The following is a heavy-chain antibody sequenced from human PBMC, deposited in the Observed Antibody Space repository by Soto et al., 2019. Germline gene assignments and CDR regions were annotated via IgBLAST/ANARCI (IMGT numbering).Heavy chain of an antibody. CDR3: PQRMAVARQWFGY. V-gene: IGHV3-30*18. J-gene: IGHJ4*02. Sequence: QVQLVESGGGVVQPERSLRLSCAASGFTFSEYGMHWVRQAPGKGLEWVAAISADGSDTYYGDSVKGRFTISRDNSRNTLFVQMNSLRTEDTGVYFWPQRMAVARQWFGYWGQGTLVTVSS. CDR2: ISADGSDT. D-gene: IGHD6-19*01. CDR1: GFTFSEYG.